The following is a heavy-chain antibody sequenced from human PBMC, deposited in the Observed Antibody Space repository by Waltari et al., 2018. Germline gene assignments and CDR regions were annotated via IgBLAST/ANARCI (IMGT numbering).Heavy chain of an antibody. J-gene: IGHJ3*02. Sequence: QVQLQESGPGLVNPSETLSLSFTVSTDSVNSGSYYWSWIRQPAGKGLEWIGRISTSGLTVYNPSLQSRVTISMDTSRNHFSLNLRSMTAADTAVYYCARGAYSGSNFDIWGQGTMVTASS. CDR2: ISTSGLT. CDR3: ARGAYSGSNFDI. D-gene: IGHD5-12*01. V-gene: IGHV4-61*02. CDR1: TDSVNSGSYY.